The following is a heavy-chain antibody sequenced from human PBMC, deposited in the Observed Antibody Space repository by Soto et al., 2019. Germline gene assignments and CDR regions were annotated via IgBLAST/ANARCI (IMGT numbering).Heavy chain of an antibody. D-gene: IGHD3-9*01. Sequence: SXTLSLTCTVSGGSISISSYYCGWIRQPPGKGLEWIGSIFYSGSTYYNPSLKSRVTISVDTSKNQFSLNLSSVTAADSAVFYCSRADKAMDPHGFWGRGILVPVSS. V-gene: IGHV4-39*01. CDR1: GGSISISSYY. J-gene: IGHJ1*01. CDR2: IFYSGST. CDR3: SRADKAMDPHGF.